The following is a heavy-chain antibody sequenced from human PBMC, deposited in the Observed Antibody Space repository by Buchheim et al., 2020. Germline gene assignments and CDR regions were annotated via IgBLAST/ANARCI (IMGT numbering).Heavy chain of an antibody. V-gene: IGHV2-5*02. J-gene: IGHJ4*02. CDR1: GFSLSTHRER. D-gene: IGHD1-26*01. CDR2: IYGDGDK. CDR3: AHRPGEWDAVHFDS. Sequence: QITLKESGPAVVKPTQTLTLTCTFSGFSLSTHRERVGWIRQPSGKALEWLGFIYGDGDKRSSSSLGNRLTLSYSSSNTLVLLALTNVESEDTTTYFCAHRPGEWDAVHFDSWGLG.